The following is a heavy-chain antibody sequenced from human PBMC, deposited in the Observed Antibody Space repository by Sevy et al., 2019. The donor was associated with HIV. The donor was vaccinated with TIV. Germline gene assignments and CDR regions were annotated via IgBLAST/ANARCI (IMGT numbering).Heavy chain of an antibody. CDR1: GFTFSSYS. J-gene: IGHJ4*02. V-gene: IGHV3-21*01. Sequence: GGSLRLSCAASGFTFSSYSMNWVRQAPGKGLEWVSSISSSSIYIYYADSVKGQFTISRDNAKNSLYLQMNSLRAEDTAVYYCARDPGFYCSGGSCYPRYYFDYWSQGTLVTVSS. CDR2: ISSSSIYI. D-gene: IGHD2-15*01. CDR3: ARDPGFYCSGGSCYPRYYFDY.